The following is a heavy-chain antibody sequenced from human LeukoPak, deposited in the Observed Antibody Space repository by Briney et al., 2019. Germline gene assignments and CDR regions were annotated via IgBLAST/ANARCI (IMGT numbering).Heavy chain of an antibody. V-gene: IGHV3-23*01. J-gene: IGHJ4*02. CDR2: ISAGGGTT. Sequence: GGPLRLSCAASEFTFSSYAMNWVRQAPGKGLEWVSHISAGGGTTYYADSVKGRFIISRDNSKNTLYLQMNSLRAEDTAVYYCANSRSSSSYHYWGQGTLVTVSS. D-gene: IGHD6-6*01. CDR3: ANSRSSSSYHY. CDR1: EFTFSSYA.